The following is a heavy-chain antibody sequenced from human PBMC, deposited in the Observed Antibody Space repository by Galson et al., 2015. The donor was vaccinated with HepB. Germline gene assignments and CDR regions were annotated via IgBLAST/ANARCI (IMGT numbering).Heavy chain of an antibody. CDR3: ARDKKVAGIFDY. CDR2: ISYDGSNK. CDR1: GFTFSSYS. J-gene: IGHJ4*02. V-gene: IGHV3-30*03. Sequence: SLRLSCAASGFTFSSYSMNWVRQAPGKGLEWVAVISYDGSNKYYADSVKGRFTISRDNSKNTLYLQMNSLRAEDTAVYYCARDKKVAGIFDYWGQGTLVTVSS. D-gene: IGHD6-19*01.